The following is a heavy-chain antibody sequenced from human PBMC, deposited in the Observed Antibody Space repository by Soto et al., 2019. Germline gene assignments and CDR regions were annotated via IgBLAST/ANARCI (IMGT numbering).Heavy chain of an antibody. CDR2: ISGSGGST. Sequence: GGSLRLSCAASGFTFSSYAMSWVRQAPGKGLEWVSAISGSGGSTYYADSVKGRFTISRDNSKNTLYLQMNSLRAEDTAVYYCAKKSRLRDYGDCFDYWGQGTLVTVSS. D-gene: IGHD4-17*01. V-gene: IGHV3-23*01. CDR3: AKKSRLRDYGDCFDY. CDR1: GFTFSSYA. J-gene: IGHJ4*02.